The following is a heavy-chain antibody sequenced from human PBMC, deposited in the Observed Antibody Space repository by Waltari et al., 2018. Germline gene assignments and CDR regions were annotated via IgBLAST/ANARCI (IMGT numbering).Heavy chain of an antibody. CDR1: GGTFSSYA. J-gene: IGHJ3*02. CDR2: IIPIFGTA. V-gene: IGHV1-69*01. CDR3: ASGPKITMIVSGAFDI. D-gene: IGHD3-22*01. Sequence: QVQLVQSGAEVKKPGSSVKVSCTASGGTFSSYAISWVRQAPGQGLEWMGGIIPIFGTANSAQKFQGRVTITADESTSTAYMELSSLRSEATAVYYCASGPKITMIVSGAFDIWGQGTMVTVSS.